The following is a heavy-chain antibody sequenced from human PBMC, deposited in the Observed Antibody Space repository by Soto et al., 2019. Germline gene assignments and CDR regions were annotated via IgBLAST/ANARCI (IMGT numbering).Heavy chain of an antibody. Sequence: GGSLRLSCAASGFTFSNAWMSWVRQAPGKGLEWVGRIKSKTDGGTTDYAAPVKGRFTISRDDSKNTLYLQMNSLKTEDTAVYYCTTDPTGTTLFDYWGQGTLVTVSS. CDR2: IKSKTDGGTT. D-gene: IGHD1-7*01. CDR1: GFTFSNAW. J-gene: IGHJ4*02. V-gene: IGHV3-15*01. CDR3: TTDPTGTTLFDY.